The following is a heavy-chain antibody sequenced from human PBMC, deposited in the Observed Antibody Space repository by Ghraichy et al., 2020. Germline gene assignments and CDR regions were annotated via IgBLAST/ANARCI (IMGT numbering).Heavy chain of an antibody. CDR1: GFTFSSYW. J-gene: IGHJ3*02. D-gene: IGHD1-26*01. CDR3: ARGKYSGSYQAFDI. V-gene: IGHV3-7*01. CDR2: IKQDGSEK. Sequence: GVLRLSCAASGFTFSSYWMSWVRQAPGKGLEWVANIKQDGSEKYYVDSVKGRFTISRDNAKNSLYLQMNSLRAEDTAVYYCARGKYSGSYQAFDIWGQGTMVTVSS.